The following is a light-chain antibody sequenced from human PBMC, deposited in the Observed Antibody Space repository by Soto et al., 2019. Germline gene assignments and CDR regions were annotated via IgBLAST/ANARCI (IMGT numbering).Light chain of an antibody. Sequence: EIVLTQSPATLSLSPGERASISCRASQSVGNSLAWYQQKPGQAPRLLISDASNRATGIPARFSGSESGTDFTLTISSLEPEDFAVYYCQQRISGWTCGRGTKVEIK. CDR1: QSVGNS. V-gene: IGKV3-11*01. CDR3: QQRISGWT. J-gene: IGKJ1*01. CDR2: DAS.